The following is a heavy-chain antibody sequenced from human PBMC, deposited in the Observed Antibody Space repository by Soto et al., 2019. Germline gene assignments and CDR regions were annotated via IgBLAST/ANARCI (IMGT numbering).Heavy chain of an antibody. CDR2: IFPDDSDT. Sequence: GESLKISCKASGYIIKNYWIGWVHQMPGQGLEWMGIIFPDDSDTRYSPSFQGHVTISVDKPISTAYVQWSSLKASDSAIYYCFRGGVTSRTFDYWGQGTMVTVSS. CDR3: FRGGVTSRTFDY. D-gene: IGHD3-16*01. CDR1: GYIIKNYW. J-gene: IGHJ4*02. V-gene: IGHV5-51*07.